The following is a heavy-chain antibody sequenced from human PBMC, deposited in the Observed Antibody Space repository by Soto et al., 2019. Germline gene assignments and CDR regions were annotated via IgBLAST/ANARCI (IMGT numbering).Heavy chain of an antibody. CDR3: ARGNSYGRYYYYGMDV. V-gene: IGHV1-2*04. J-gene: IGHJ6*02. D-gene: IGHD5-18*01. Sequence: GASVKVSCKASGYTFTGYYMHWVRQAPGQGLEWMGWINPNSGGTNYAQKFQGWVTMTRDTSISTAYMELSRLGSDDTAVYYCARGNSYGRYYYYGMDVWGQGTTVTVSS. CDR2: INPNSGGT. CDR1: GYTFTGYY.